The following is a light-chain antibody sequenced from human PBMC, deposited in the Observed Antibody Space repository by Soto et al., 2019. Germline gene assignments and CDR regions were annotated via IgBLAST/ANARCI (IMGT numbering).Light chain of an antibody. CDR2: GNS. Sequence: QLVLTQPPSVSGAPGQRVTISCTGSSSNIGAGYDVNWYQQLPETAPKLLIYGNSNRPSGVPDRFSGSKSGTSASLAITGLQAEDEADYYCQSYDSSLSGVVFGGGTKLTVL. CDR3: QSYDSSLSGVV. V-gene: IGLV1-40*01. J-gene: IGLJ2*01. CDR1: SSNIGAGYD.